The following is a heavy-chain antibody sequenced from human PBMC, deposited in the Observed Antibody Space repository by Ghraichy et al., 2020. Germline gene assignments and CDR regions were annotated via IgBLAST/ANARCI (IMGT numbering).Heavy chain of an antibody. CDR2: IYYSGST. D-gene: IGHD6-13*01. CDR3: ARSVAAAGTGYYMDV. J-gene: IGHJ6*03. CDR1: GGSISNYY. V-gene: IGHV4-59*01. Sequence: SQTLSLTCTVPGGSISNYYWSWIRQPPGKGLEWIGNIYYSGSTNYNPSLKSRVTISVDTSKNQFSLKLSSVTAADTAVYYCARSVAAAGTGYYMDVWGKGTSITVSS.